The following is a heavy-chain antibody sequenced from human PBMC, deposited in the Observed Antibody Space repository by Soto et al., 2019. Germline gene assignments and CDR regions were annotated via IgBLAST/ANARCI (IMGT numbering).Heavy chain of an antibody. V-gene: IGHV1-69*13. Sequence: SVKVSCKASGGTFSSYAISWVRQAPGQGLEWMGGIIPIFGTANYAQKFQGRVTITADESTSTAYMELSSLRSEDTAVYYCAAAPVAGTPVDYWGQGTLVTVSS. J-gene: IGHJ4*02. CDR2: IIPIFGTA. D-gene: IGHD6-19*01. CDR3: AAAPVAGTPVDY. CDR1: GGTFSSYA.